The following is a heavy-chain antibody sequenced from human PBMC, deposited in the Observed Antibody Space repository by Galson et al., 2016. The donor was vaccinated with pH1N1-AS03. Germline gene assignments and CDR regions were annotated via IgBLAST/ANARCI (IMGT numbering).Heavy chain of an antibody. J-gene: IGHJ4*02. V-gene: IGHV3-33*01. D-gene: IGHD3-22*01. Sequence: SLRLSCAASGFTFRDYGMHWVRQAPGKGLEWVALIWYDGSAKYYGDSVKGRFIISRDNSKNTLSLQMNNLRAEDTAMYYCATGQVDDTDYWGQGTLVTVSS. CDR1: GFTFRDYG. CDR3: ATGQVDDTDY. CDR2: IWYDGSAK.